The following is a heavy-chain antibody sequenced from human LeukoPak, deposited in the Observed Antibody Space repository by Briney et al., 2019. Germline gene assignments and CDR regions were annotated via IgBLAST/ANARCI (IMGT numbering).Heavy chain of an antibody. D-gene: IGHD2-2*01. J-gene: IGHJ4*02. CDR1: GYTFTSYY. CDR2: INPSGGST. CDR3: ARDRSVPAAMYYLDY. V-gene: IGHV1-46*03. Sequence: ASVKVSCKASGYTFTSYYMHWVRQAPGQGLEWMGIINPSGGSTSYAQKFQGRVTMTRDTSTSTVYMELSSLRSEDTAVYYCARDRSVPAAMYYLDYWGQGTLVTVSS.